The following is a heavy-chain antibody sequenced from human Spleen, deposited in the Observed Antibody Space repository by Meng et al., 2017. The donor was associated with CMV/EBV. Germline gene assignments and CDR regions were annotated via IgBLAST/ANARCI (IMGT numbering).Heavy chain of an antibody. Sequence: VSGGSISTSDWWPWVRQTPGKGLEWIGEIYDGGTANYNPSLKSRVTMSIDGSKNQFSLNVSSVTAADTAVYHCARAKGLRGWFDPWGQGTLVTVSS. CDR2: IYDGGTA. J-gene: IGHJ5*02. CDR3: ARAKGLRGWFDP. CDR1: GGSISTSDW. D-gene: IGHD4-17*01. V-gene: IGHV4-4*02.